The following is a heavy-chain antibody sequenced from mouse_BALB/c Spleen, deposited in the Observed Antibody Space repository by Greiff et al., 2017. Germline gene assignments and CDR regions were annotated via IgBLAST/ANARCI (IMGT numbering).Heavy chain of an antibody. CDR2: IYPGDGDT. Sequence: VKLMESGAELVRPGSSVKISCKASGYAFSSYWMNWVKQRPGQGLEWIGQIYPGDGDTNYNGKFKGKATLTADKSSSTAYMQLSSLTSEDSAVYFCARGYGTYRGFAYWGQGTLVTVSA. J-gene: IGHJ3*01. CDR3: ARGYGTYRGFAY. D-gene: IGHD2-1*01. V-gene: IGHV1-80*01. CDR1: GYAFSSYW.